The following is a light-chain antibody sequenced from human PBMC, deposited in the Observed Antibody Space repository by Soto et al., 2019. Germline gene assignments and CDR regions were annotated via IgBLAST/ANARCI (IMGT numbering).Light chain of an antibody. V-gene: IGLV2-23*02. CDR2: EVF. Sequence: QSALAQPASVSGSAGQSITISCTGPSSDVGSYNLVSWYQQYPGKAPKLIIFEVFKRPSGVSHRFSGSKSGNTASLTISGLQAEDEANYYCCSYAGRATYVFGGGTKVTVL. CDR1: SSDVGSYNL. J-gene: IGLJ1*01. CDR3: CSYAGRATYV.